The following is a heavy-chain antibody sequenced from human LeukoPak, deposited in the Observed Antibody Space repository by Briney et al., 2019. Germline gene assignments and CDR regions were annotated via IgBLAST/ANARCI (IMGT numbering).Heavy chain of an antibody. V-gene: IGHV1-8*03. CDR3: AREVATTGMDV. J-gene: IGHJ6*03. Sequence: ASVKVSCKASVYTFTSYDINWVRQATGQGLEWMGWMNPNSGNTGYAQKFQGRVTITRNTSISTAYMELSSLRSEDTAVYYFAREVATTGMDVWGKGTTVTVSS. D-gene: IGHD5-12*01. CDR1: VYTFTSYD. CDR2: MNPNSGNT.